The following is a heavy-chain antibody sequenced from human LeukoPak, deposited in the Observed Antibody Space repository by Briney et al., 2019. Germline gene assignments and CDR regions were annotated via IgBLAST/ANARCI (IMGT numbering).Heavy chain of an antibody. CDR2: IYTSGST. J-gene: IGHJ5*02. Sequence: SETLSLTCTVSGGSIGSYYWSWIRQPAGKGLEWIGRIYTSGSTNYNPSLKSRVTMSVDTSKNQFSLKLSSVTAADTAVYYCAGGEYSSSYGWFDPWGQGTLVTVSS. V-gene: IGHV4-4*07. D-gene: IGHD6-13*01. CDR3: AGGEYSSSYGWFDP. CDR1: GGSIGSYY.